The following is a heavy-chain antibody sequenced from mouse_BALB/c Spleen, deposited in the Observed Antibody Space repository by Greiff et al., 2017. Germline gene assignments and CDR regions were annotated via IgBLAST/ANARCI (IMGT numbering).Heavy chain of an antibody. Sequence: EVQLVESGGGLVQPGGSLKLSCAASGFTFSSYTMSWVRQTPEKRLEWVAYISNGGGSTYYPDTVKGRFTISRDNAKNTLYLQMSSLKSEDTAMYYCARHSLRLQYFDVWGAGTTVTVSS. CDR1: GFTFSSYT. D-gene: IGHD1-2*01. CDR3: ARHSLRLQYFDV. CDR2: ISNGGGST. V-gene: IGHV5-12-2*01. J-gene: IGHJ1*01.